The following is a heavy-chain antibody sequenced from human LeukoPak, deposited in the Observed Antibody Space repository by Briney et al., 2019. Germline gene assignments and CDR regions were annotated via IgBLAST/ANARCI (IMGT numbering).Heavy chain of an antibody. CDR3: ARDPASPVPFDY. Sequence: PGGSLRLSCAASGFASNSHWMSWVRQAPGKGLEWVANINKDGSETRHLDSVRGRFTISRDNAKDSVYLQMNRLRAEDTAVYYCARDPASPVPFDYWGQGTLVTVSS. CDR1: GFASNSHW. J-gene: IGHJ4*02. V-gene: IGHV3-7*05. CDR2: INKDGSET.